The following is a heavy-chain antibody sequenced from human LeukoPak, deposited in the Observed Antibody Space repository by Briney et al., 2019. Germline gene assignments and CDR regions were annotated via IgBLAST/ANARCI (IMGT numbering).Heavy chain of an antibody. CDR2: ISYDGSSK. Sequence: GGSLRFSCAASGFTFSTYAMHWVRQAPGKGLEWVAVISYDGSSKYYADSVKGRFTISRDNSKNTLYLQMNSLRAEDTAVYYCARARSSYGYGDAFDIWGQGTMVTVSS. D-gene: IGHD5-18*01. J-gene: IGHJ3*02. CDR1: GFTFSTYA. CDR3: ARARSSYGYGDAFDI. V-gene: IGHV3-30*04.